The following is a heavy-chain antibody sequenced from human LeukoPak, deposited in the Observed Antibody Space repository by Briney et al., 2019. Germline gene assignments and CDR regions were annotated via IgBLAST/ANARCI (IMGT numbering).Heavy chain of an antibody. D-gene: IGHD1-7*01. CDR2: INPNSGGT. CDR3: ARDSPGTGTTEAFDI. V-gene: IGHV1-2*02. J-gene: IGHJ3*02. CDR1: GYTFTGYY. Sequence: ASVKVSCKASGYTFTGYYMHWVRRAPGQGLEWMGWINPNSGGTNYAQKFQGRVTMTRDTSISTAYMELSRLRSDDTAVYYCARDSPGTGTTEAFDIWGQGTMVTVSS.